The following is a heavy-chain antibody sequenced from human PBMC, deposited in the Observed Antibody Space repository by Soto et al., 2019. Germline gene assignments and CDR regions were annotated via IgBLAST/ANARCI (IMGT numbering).Heavy chain of an antibody. CDR1: GGSISSSNW. CDR3: ARVSRDVQQLAANDY. V-gene: IGHV4-4*02. CDR2: IYHSGST. D-gene: IGHD6-13*01. Sequence: QVQLQESGPGLVKPSGTLSLTCAVSGGSISSSNWWSWVRQPPGKGLEWIGEIYHSGSTNYNPSHKSRVTIAVDKSNNQFSPNQNSVTAADTAVYYCARVSRDVQQLAANDYWGQGTRVTVSS. J-gene: IGHJ4*02.